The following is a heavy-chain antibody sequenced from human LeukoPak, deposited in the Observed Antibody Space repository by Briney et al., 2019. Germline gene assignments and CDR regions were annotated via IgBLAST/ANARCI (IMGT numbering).Heavy chain of an antibody. CDR2: IIGSGGTT. CDR1: GFTFSTFA. J-gene: IGHJ3*02. D-gene: IGHD3-22*01. Sequence: PGGSLRLSCAASGFTFSTFAMTWVRQAPGKGLEWVSSIIGSGGTTYYADSVKGRFTISRANSQNTLYLQLNSLRAEDTALYHCARDSSGYYDGRNAFDIWGQGTMVTVSS. CDR3: ARDSSGYYDGRNAFDI. V-gene: IGHV3-23*01.